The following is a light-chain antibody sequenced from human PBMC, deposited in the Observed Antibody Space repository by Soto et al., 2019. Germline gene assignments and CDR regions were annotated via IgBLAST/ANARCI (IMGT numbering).Light chain of an antibody. V-gene: IGKV3-20*01. CDR2: GAS. J-gene: IGKJ1*01. CDR1: QSVSSTY. Sequence: EIVLTQSPGTLSLSPGERATLSCRASQSVSSTYLAWYQQKPGQAPRLLIYGASSRATGIPDRFSGSGSGTDFTRTISSLEPEDFAVYYWQEYGSSPGTFGQGTKVEIK. CDR3: QEYGSSPGT.